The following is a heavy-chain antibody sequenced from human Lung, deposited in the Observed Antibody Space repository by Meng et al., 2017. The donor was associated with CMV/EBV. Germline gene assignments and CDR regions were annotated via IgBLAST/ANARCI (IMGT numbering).Heavy chain of an antibody. J-gene: IGHJ6*02. CDR1: GFTLRSYE. CDR3: ARDRAVVVPAAKYYYYGMDV. Sequence: SCAASGFTLRSYEMNWVRQAPGKGLEWVSYISSSGSTIYYADSVKGRFTISRDNAKNSLYLQMNSLRAEDTAVYYCARDRAVVVPAAKYYYYGMDVXGQGXTVTVSS. D-gene: IGHD2-2*01. CDR2: ISSSGSTI. V-gene: IGHV3-48*03.